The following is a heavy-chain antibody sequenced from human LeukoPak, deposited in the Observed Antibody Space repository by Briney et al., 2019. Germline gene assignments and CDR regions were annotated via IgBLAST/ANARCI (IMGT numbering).Heavy chain of an antibody. J-gene: IGHJ6*02. CDR3: ATAGGSGSYYNYGMDV. D-gene: IGHD3-10*01. CDR2: ISGSGGST. Sequence: GGSLRLSCAASGFTFSSYAMSWVRQAPGKGLEWVSAISGSGGSTYYADSVKGRFTISRDNSKNTLYLQMNSLRAEDTAVYYCATAGGSGSYYNYGMDVWGQGTTVTVSS. CDR1: GFTFSSYA. V-gene: IGHV3-23*01.